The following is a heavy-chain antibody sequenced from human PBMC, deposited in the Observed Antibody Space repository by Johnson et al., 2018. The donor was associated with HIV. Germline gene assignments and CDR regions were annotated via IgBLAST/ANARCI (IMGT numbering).Heavy chain of an antibody. CDR3: AKDLKPQTDGYNYFAFDI. V-gene: IGHV3-66*01. CDR2: FSSGGFT. CDR1: GFTVSSNY. Sequence: VQLVESGGGLVQPGGSLRLSCAASGFTVSSNYMSWVRPAPGKGLEWVSVFSSGGFTYYADSVNSGFTISSDNSKNTLYLQMNRLRAEDTALYYCAKDLKPQTDGYNYFAFDIWGKGTMVTVSS. D-gene: IGHD5-24*01. J-gene: IGHJ3*02.